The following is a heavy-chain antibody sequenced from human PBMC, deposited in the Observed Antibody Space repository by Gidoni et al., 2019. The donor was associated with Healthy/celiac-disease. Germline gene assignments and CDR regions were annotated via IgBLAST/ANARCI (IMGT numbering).Heavy chain of an antibody. CDR3: TRVGFIAVAGTV. CDR2: IRSKAYGGTT. D-gene: IGHD6-19*01. J-gene: IGHJ4*02. V-gene: IGHV3-49*03. CDR1: GFTFGDYA. Sequence: EVQLVESGGGLVQPGRSLRLSCTASGFTFGDYAMRWFRQAPGKGLEWVGFIRSKAYGGTTEYAAAVKGRFTISRDDSKRIAYLQMNSLKTEDTAVYYCTRVGFIAVAGTVWGQGTLVTVSS.